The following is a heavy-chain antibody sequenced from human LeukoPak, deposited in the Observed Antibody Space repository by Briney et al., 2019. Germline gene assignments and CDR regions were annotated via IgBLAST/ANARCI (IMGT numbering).Heavy chain of an antibody. CDR3: ARTMVRGVISPDFGY. CDR2: ITGSDSST. J-gene: IGHJ4*02. Sequence: GGSLRLSCAASGFTFSSYAMSWVRQAPGKGLEWVSAITGSDSSTYYADSVKGRFTISRDNSKNTLYPQMNSLRAEDTAVYYCARTMVRGVISPDFGYWGQGTLVTVSS. CDR1: GFTFSSYA. V-gene: IGHV3-23*01. D-gene: IGHD3-10*01.